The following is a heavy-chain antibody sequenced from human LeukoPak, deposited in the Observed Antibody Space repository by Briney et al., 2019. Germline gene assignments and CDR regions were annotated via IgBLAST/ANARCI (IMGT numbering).Heavy chain of an antibody. Sequence: GGSLRLSCAASGFTVSSNYMSWVRQAPGKGLEWVSLIYSGGNTYYADSVKGRFTISRDNSKNTLYLQMNSLRAEDTAVYYCASSGVFPHNPLDYWGQGTLVTVSS. J-gene: IGHJ4*02. CDR1: GFTVSSNY. CDR2: IYSGGNT. D-gene: IGHD6-19*01. CDR3: ASSGVFPHNPLDY. V-gene: IGHV3-53*01.